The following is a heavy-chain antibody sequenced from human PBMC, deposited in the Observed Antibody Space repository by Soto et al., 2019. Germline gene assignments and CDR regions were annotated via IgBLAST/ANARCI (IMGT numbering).Heavy chain of an antibody. CDR1: GFTFSDYY. CDR2: ISSSSTYT. V-gene: IGHV3-11*06. CDR3: ARDRRPDDY. J-gene: IGHJ4*02. Sequence: PRGSLVLGCASSGFTFSDYYMSWIRQAPGKGLEWVSYISSSSTYTNYADSVKGRFTISRDNAKNSLYLQMNSLRAEDTSVYYRARDRRPDDYWGQGTMVTVSS.